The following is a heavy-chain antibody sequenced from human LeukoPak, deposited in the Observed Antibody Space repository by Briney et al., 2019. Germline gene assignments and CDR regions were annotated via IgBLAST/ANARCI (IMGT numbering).Heavy chain of an antibody. Sequence: SETLSLTCTVSGGSISSSSYYRGWIRQPPGKGLEWIGSIYYSGSTYYNPSLKSRVTISVDTSKNQFSLKLSSVTAADTAVYYCARLRVVRGVIIRDFDYWGQGTLVTVSS. D-gene: IGHD3-10*01. J-gene: IGHJ4*02. CDR3: ARLRVVRGVIIRDFDY. V-gene: IGHV4-39*01. CDR1: GGSISSSSYY. CDR2: IYYSGST.